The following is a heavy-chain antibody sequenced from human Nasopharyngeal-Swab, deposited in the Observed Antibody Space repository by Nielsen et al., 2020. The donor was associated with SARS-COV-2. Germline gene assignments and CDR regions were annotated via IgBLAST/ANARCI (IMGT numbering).Heavy chain of an antibody. CDR2: IIPILGIA. Sequence: SVKVSCKASGGTFSSYAISWVRQAPGQGLEWMGRIIPILGIANYAQKFQGRVTITADKSTSTAYMELSNLRSEDTAVYYCARDRRSNPYNWFDPWGQGTLVTVSS. J-gene: IGHJ5*02. CDR1: GGTFSSYA. CDR3: ARDRRSNPYNWFDP. V-gene: IGHV1-69*04.